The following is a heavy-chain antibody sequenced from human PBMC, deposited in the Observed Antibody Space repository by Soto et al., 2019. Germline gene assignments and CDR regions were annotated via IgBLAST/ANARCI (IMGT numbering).Heavy chain of an antibody. D-gene: IGHD3-10*01. CDR2: INAGNGDT. CDR3: ARGLVRGDIALFNWFDP. V-gene: IGHV1-3*01. Sequence: ASVKVSCKASGYTFTTYVMHWVRQAPGQRLEWMGWINAGNGDTKYSQTFQGRVTITRDTSANTAYMELSSLRSADTAVYYCARGLVRGDIALFNWFDPWGQGTLVTDSS. CDR1: GYTFTTYV. J-gene: IGHJ5*02.